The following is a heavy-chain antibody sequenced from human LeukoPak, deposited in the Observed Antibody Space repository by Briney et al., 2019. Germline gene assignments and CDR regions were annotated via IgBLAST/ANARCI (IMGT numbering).Heavy chain of an antibody. CDR3: ARDNTAMVISDY. V-gene: IGHV3-21*01. Sequence: GGSLRLSCAASGFTFSSYSMNWVRQAPGKGLEWVSSISSSSSYIYYADSVKGRFTISRDNAKNSLYLQMNSLRAEDTAVYYCARDNTAMVISDYWGQGTLVTVPS. D-gene: IGHD5-18*01. J-gene: IGHJ4*02. CDR1: GFTFSSYS. CDR2: ISSSSSYI.